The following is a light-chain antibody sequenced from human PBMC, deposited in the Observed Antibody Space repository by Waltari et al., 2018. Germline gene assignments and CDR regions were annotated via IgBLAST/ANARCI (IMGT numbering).Light chain of an antibody. Sequence: EIVLTQSPGTLSLSPGERATLPCRASQSVSSSYLAWYQQKPGQAPRRLIYGASSRATGIPDRFSGSGSGTDFTLTISRLEPEDFAVYYCQQYSSSPYTFGQGTKLEIK. CDR3: QQYSSSPYT. CDR2: GAS. J-gene: IGKJ2*01. V-gene: IGKV3-20*01. CDR1: QSVSSSY.